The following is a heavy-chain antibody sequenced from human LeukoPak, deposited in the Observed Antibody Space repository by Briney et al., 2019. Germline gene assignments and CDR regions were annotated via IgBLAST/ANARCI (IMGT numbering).Heavy chain of an antibody. CDR1: GFTFSSYA. V-gene: IGHV3-30-3*01. CDR3: ARDEASDGWVTIFGVVTVGFDY. CDR2: ISYDGSNK. J-gene: IGHJ4*02. Sequence: PGGSLRLSCAASGFTFSSYAMHWVRQAPGKGLEWVAVISYDGSNKYYADSVKGRFTISRDNSKNTLYLQMNSLRAEDTAVYYCARDEASDGWVTIFGVVTVGFDYWGQGTLVTVSS. D-gene: IGHD3-3*01.